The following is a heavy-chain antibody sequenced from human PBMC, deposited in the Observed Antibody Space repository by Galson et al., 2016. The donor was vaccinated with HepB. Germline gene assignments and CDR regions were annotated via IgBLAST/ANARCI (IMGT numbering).Heavy chain of an antibody. Sequence: SVKVSCKASGGTFTTYTISWVRQAPGQGLDWMGGIIPLSGTTNYTQKLQGRITITADVSTSTVYMELSKLRSKDTAVYYCARDVDHGSSSFGPNWFDPWGQGTLVTVSS. CDR1: GGTFTTYT. V-gene: IGHV1-69*13. D-gene: IGHD6-6*01. CDR2: IIPLSGTT. CDR3: ARDVDHGSSSFGPNWFDP. J-gene: IGHJ5*02.